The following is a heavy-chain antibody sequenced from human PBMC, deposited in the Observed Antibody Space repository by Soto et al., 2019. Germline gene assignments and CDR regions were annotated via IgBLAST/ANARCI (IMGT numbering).Heavy chain of an antibody. D-gene: IGHD4-17*01. CDR2: IKQDGSEK. CDR3: AREEVAVTTVWDYYYAMDV. J-gene: IGHJ6*02. CDR1: GFTFSNNW. V-gene: IGHV3-7*05. Sequence: EVQLVESGGGLVQPGGSLRLSCAASGFTFSNNWMSWVRQAPGKGLERVANIKQDGSEKNYVDSVKGRFTISRDNAKNSLYLQINSLRAEDTAVYYCAREEVAVTTVWDYYYAMDVWGQGTTVTVSS.